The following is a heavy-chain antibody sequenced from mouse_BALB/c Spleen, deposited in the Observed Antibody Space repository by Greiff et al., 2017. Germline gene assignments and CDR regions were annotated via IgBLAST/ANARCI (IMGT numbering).Heavy chain of an antibody. CDR1: GFNIKDTY. CDR2: IDPANGNT. V-gene: IGHV14-3*02. CDR3: ARARELGLYFDY. Sequence: DVQLQESGAELVKPGASVKLSCTASGFNIKDTYMHWVKQRPEQGLEWIGRIDPANGNTKYDPKFQGKATITADTSSNTAYLQLSSLTSEDTAVYYCARARELGLYFDYWGQGTTLTVSS. D-gene: IGHD4-1*01. J-gene: IGHJ2*01.